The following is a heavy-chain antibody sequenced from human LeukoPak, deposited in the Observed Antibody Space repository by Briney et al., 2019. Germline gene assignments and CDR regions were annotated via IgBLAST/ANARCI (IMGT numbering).Heavy chain of an antibody. CDR2: ISGSGGST. V-gene: IGHV3-23*01. CDR1: GFTFSSYA. CDR3: ARDTPMASFDY. Sequence: PGGSLRLSCAASGFTFSSYAMSWVRQVPGKGLEWVSAISGSGGSTYYADSVKGRFTISIDNSKDTLYLQMNSLRAEDTAVYYCARDTPMASFDYWGQGTLVTVSS. J-gene: IGHJ4*02. D-gene: IGHD5-18*01.